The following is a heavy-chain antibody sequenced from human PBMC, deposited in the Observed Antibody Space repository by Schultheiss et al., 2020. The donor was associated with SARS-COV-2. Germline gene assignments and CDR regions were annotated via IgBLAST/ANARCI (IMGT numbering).Heavy chain of an antibody. V-gene: IGHV3-64*04. CDR1: GFTFSSYA. Sequence: GGSLRLSCAASGFTFSSYAMHWVRQAPGKGLEYVSAISSNGGSTYYADSVKGRFTISRDNSKNTLYLQMNSLRAEDTAVYYCASGDDNWYYFDYWGQGTLVTVSS. J-gene: IGHJ4*02. D-gene: IGHD1-1*01. CDR2: ISSNGGST. CDR3: ASGDDNWYYFDY.